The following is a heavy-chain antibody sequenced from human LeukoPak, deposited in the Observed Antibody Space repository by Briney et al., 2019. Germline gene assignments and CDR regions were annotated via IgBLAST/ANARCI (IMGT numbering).Heavy chain of an antibody. J-gene: IGHJ6*03. D-gene: IGHD6-13*01. CDR1: GGTFSSYA. CDR3: ARGSIAAAGTGPDYHYYYMDV. CDR2: IIPIFGTA. Sequence: SVKVSCKASGGTFSSYAISWVRQAPGQGLEWMGGIIPIFGTANYAQKFQGRVTITTDESTSTAYMELSSLRSEDTAVYYCARGSIAAAGTGPDYHYYYMDVWGKGTTVTVSS. V-gene: IGHV1-69*05.